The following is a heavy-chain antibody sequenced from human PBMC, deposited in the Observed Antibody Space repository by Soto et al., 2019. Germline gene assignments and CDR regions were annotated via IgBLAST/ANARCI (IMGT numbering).Heavy chain of an antibody. V-gene: IGHV4-4*02. D-gene: IGHD2-15*01. CDR1: SGSISSSNW. CDR3: ARAPSYCSGGSCYSGPPRYYYMDV. CDR2: IYHSGST. Sequence: SETLSLTCAVSSGSISSSNWWSWVRQPPGKGLEWIGEIYHSGSTNYNPSLKSRVTISVDKSKNQFSLKLSSVTAADTAVYYCARAPSYCSGGSCYSGPPRYYYMDVWGKGTTVTVSS. J-gene: IGHJ6*03.